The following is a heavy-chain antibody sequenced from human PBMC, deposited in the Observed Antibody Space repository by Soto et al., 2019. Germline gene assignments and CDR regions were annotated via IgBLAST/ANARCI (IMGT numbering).Heavy chain of an antibody. D-gene: IGHD3-22*01. V-gene: IGHV4-39*01. J-gene: IGHJ3*02. Sequence: QLQLQESGPGLVKPSETLSLTCTVSGGSISSSSYYWGWIRQPPGKGLEWIGSIYYSGSTYYNPSLKSRVTISVDTSKNQFSLKLSSVTAADTAVYYCARYGRTFDSSGYYLDAFDIWGQGTMVTVSS. CDR2: IYYSGST. CDR1: GGSISSSSYY. CDR3: ARYGRTFDSSGYYLDAFDI.